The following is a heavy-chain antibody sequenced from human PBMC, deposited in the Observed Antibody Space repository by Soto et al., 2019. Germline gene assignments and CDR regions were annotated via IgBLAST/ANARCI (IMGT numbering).Heavy chain of an antibody. CDR2: FDPEDGET. CDR3: ATDALGYYDSSGYYFFDY. D-gene: IGHD3-22*01. CDR1: GYTLTELS. J-gene: IGHJ4*02. V-gene: IGHV1-24*01. Sequence: ASVKVSCKVSGYTLTELSMHWVRQAPGKGLEWMGGFDPEDGETIYAQKFQGRVTMTEDTSTDTAYMELSSLRSEDTAVYYCATDALGYYDSSGYYFFDYWGQGTLVTVSS.